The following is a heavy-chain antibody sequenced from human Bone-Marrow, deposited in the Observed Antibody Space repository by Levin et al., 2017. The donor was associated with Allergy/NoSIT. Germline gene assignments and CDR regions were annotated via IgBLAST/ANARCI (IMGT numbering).Heavy chain of an antibody. CDR1: GFTFSSYA. D-gene: IGHD1-26*01. Sequence: AGGSLRLSCAASGFTFSSYAMHWVRQAPGKGLEWVAVISYDGSNKYYADSVKGRFTISRDNSKNTLYLQMNSLRAEDTAVYYCARDGGSYPGAFDIWGQGTMVTVS. CDR3: ARDGGSYPGAFDI. J-gene: IGHJ3*02. V-gene: IGHV3-30*04. CDR2: ISYDGSNK.